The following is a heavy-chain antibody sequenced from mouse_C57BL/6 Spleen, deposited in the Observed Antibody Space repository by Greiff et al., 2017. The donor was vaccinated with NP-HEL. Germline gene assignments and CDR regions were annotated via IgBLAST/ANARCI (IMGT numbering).Heavy chain of an antibody. V-gene: IGHV5-17*01. Sequence: EVQRVESGGGLVKPGGSLKLSCAASGFTFSDYGMHWVRQAPEKGLEWVAYISSGSSTIYYADTVKGRFTISRDNAKNTLFLQMTSLRSEDTAMYYCARTATVVASWFAYWGQGTLVTVSA. CDR2: ISSGSSTI. CDR1: GFTFSDYG. CDR3: ARTATVVASWFAY. D-gene: IGHD1-1*01. J-gene: IGHJ3*01.